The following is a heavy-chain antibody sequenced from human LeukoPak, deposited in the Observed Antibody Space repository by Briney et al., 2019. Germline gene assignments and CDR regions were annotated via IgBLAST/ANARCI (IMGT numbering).Heavy chain of an antibody. CDR1: GFTFDDYA. J-gene: IGHJ4*02. V-gene: IGHV3-43*02. CDR3: ARGRSSSWL. D-gene: IGHD6-13*01. CDR2: ISGDGGST. Sequence: GGSLRLSCAASGFTFDDYAMHWVRQAPGKGLEWVSLISGDGGSTYYADSVKGRFTISRDNAKNSLYLQMNSLRAEDTAVYYCARGRSSSWLWGQGTLVTVSS.